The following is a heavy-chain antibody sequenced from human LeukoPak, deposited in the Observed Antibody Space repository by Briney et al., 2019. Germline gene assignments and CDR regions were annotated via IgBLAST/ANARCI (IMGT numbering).Heavy chain of an antibody. J-gene: IGHJ4*02. CDR3: ATSLHDFWSGYYSDY. CDR2: IYYSGST. V-gene: IGHV4-59*01. CDR1: GGSISSYY. D-gene: IGHD3-3*01. Sequence: PSETLSLTCTVSGGSISSYYWTWIRQPPGKGLKGMGYIYYSGSTNYNPSLKSRVTISVDTSKNQFSLKLSSVTAADTAVYYCATSLHDFWSGYYSDYWGQGTLVTVSS.